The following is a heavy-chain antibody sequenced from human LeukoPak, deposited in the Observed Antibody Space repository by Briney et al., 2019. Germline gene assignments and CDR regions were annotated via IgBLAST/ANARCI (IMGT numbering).Heavy chain of an antibody. D-gene: IGHD6-19*01. CDR2: ISYDGSNK. Sequence: PGGSLRLSCAASGFTSSSYGMHWVRQAPGKGLEWVAVISYDGSNKYYADSVKGRFTISRDNSKNTLYLQMNSLRAEDTAVYYCARALSYSSGWYFDYWGQGTLVTVSS. V-gene: IGHV3-30*03. CDR1: GFTSSSYG. CDR3: ARALSYSSGWYFDY. J-gene: IGHJ4*02.